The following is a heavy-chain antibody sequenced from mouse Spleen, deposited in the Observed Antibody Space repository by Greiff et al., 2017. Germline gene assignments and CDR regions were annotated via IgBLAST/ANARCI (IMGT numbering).Heavy chain of an antibody. J-gene: IGHJ3*01. CDR1: GFTFSSYA. CDR3: ARGDDDYFFAY. CDR2: ISSGGSYT. Sequence: EVMLVESGGGLVKPGGSLKLSCAASGFTFSSYAMSWVRQSPEKRLEWVAEISSGGSYTYYPDTVTGRFTISRDNAKNTLYLEMSSLRSEDTAMYYCARGDDDYFFAYWGQGTLVTVSA. V-gene: IGHV5-9-4*01. D-gene: IGHD2-4*01.